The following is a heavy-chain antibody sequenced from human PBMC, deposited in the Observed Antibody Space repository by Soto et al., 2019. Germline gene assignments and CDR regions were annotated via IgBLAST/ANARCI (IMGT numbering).Heavy chain of an antibody. V-gene: IGHV4-31*03. CDR1: GGSISSGGYY. CDR2: IYYSGST. CDR3: ARWSRRWAGDYFDY. J-gene: IGHJ4*02. Sequence: PSETLSLTCTVSGGSISSGGYYWSWIRQHPGKGLEWIGYIYYSGSTYYNPSLKSRVTISVDTSKNQFSLKLSSVTAADTAVYYCARWSRRWAGDYFDYWGQGTLVTVSS. D-gene: IGHD1-26*01.